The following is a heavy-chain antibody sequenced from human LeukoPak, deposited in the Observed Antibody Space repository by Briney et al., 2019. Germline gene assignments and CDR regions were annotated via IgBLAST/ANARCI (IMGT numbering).Heavy chain of an antibody. J-gene: IGHJ3*01. CDR1: GFTVSRNY. CDR2: IKQDGSEK. V-gene: IGHV3-7*04. D-gene: IGHD2-8*02. Sequence: PGGSLRLSCAASGFTVSRNYMTWVRQAPGKGLEWVGNIKQDGSEKKYVDSVKGRFTISRDNAKNSLYLQMNSLRAEDTAVYFCARSPSKSGVGAFDFWGQGTMVMVSS. CDR3: ARSPSKSGVGAFDF.